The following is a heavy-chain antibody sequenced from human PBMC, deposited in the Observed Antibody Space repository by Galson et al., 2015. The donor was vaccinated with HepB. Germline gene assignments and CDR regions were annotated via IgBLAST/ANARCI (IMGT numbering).Heavy chain of an antibody. CDR3: AKYGGSPYQPNDAFDI. J-gene: IGHJ3*02. D-gene: IGHD2-2*01. CDR1: GLTFSTHA. V-gene: IGHV3-23*01. Sequence: SLRLSCAASGLTFSTHAMTWVRQAPGKGLEWVSTISGDGVSTYYADSVKGRFAISRDNSKNTLFLRMNSLRAEDTAVYYCAKYGGSPYQPNDAFDIWGQGTKVSVSS. CDR2: ISGDGVST.